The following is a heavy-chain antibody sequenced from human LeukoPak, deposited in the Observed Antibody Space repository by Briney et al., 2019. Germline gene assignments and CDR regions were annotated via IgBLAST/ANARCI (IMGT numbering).Heavy chain of an antibody. Sequence: ASVKVSCKASGYTFTSYYMHWLRQAPGQGLEWMGIINPSGGSTSYAQKFQGRVTMTRDISTSTVYMALSRLRSGDTAVYYCARVASSGYSDYWGQGTLVTVSS. CDR1: GYTFTSYY. D-gene: IGHD3-22*01. CDR2: INPSGGST. V-gene: IGHV1-46*01. J-gene: IGHJ4*02. CDR3: ARVASSGYSDY.